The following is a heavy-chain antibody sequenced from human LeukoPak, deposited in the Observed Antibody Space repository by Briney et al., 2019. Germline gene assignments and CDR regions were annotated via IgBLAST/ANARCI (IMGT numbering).Heavy chain of an antibody. J-gene: IGHJ4*02. Sequence: GGSLRLSCAASGFTFSAYGMHWVRQAPGKGLEWVAIISYDGSNKYYADSVKGRFTISRDNSKNTLYLQMNSLSAEDTAVYYCAKEVTRPNRAVAGLNYWGRGTLVTVSS. D-gene: IGHD6-19*01. V-gene: IGHV3-30*18. CDR1: GFTFSAYG. CDR3: AKEVTRPNRAVAGLNY. CDR2: ISYDGSNK.